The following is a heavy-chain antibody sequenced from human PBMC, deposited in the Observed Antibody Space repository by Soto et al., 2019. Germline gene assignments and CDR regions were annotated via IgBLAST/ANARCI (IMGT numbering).Heavy chain of an antibody. CDR2: IVVGSGNT. J-gene: IGHJ3*02. D-gene: IGHD3-16*02. CDR3: SAMITFGGVIADDAFDI. CDR1: GFTFTSSA. Sequence: QMQLVQSGPEVKKPGTSVKVSCKASGFTFTSSAVQWVRQARGQRLEWIGWIVVGSGNTNYAQKFQETVTITRDMSTSTAYMELSSLRSEDTAVYYCSAMITFGGVIADDAFDIWGQGTMVTVSS. V-gene: IGHV1-58*01.